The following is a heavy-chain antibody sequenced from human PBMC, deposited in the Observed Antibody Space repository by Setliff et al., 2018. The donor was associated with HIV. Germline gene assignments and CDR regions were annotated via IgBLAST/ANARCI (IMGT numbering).Heavy chain of an antibody. CDR3: ARDPAPSSSASYFQH. CDR2: INPSSGST. Sequence: ASVKVSCKASGYTFTSYYMDWVRQAPGQGLEWMGIINPSSGSTTYAQKFQGRVTMTRDTSTSTVYMELSSLRSEDTAVYYCARDPAPSSSASYFQHWGQGTPVTVS. CDR1: GYTFTSYY. V-gene: IGHV1-46*01. D-gene: IGHD6-6*01. J-gene: IGHJ1*01.